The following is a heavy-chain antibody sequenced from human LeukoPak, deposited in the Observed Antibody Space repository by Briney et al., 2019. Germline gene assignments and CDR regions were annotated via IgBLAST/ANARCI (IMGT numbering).Heavy chain of an antibody. CDR3: AKDPVVVPAAISYSNSENTY. Sequence: GGSLRLSCAASGFTFSSYAMSWVRQAPGKGLEWVSAISGSGGSTYYADSVKGRFTISRDNSKNTLYLQMNSLRAEDTAVYYCAKDPVVVPAAISYSNSENTYWGQGTLVTVSS. CDR1: GFTFSSYA. J-gene: IGHJ4*02. D-gene: IGHD2-2*01. CDR2: ISGSGGST. V-gene: IGHV3-23*01.